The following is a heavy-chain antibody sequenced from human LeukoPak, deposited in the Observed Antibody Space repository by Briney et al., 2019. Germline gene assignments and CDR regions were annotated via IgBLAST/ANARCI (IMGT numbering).Heavy chain of an antibody. Sequence: SETLSLTCTVSGGSTSSYYWSWIRQPPGKGLEWIGYIFYSGSESTNYNPSLKSRVTISVDTSKNQFSLKLSSVTAADTAVYYCARDVGGNYQYFDYWGQGTLVTVSS. V-gene: IGHV4-59*01. CDR2: IFYSGSEST. CDR3: ARDVGGNYQYFDY. D-gene: IGHD4-11*01. CDR1: GGSTSSYY. J-gene: IGHJ4*02.